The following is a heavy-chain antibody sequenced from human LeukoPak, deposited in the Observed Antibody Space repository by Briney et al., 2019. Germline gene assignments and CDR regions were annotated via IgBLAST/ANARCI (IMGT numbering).Heavy chain of an antibody. CDR1: GGSISSGGYS. CDR3: ARHIYCSGGSCYSGSYYYYGMDV. D-gene: IGHD2-15*01. V-gene: IGHV4-30-2*01. J-gene: IGHJ6*02. Sequence: SETLSLTCAVSGGSISSGGYSWSWIRQPPGKGLEWIGYIYHSGSTHYNPSLKSRVTISVDTSKNQFSLKLSSVTAADTAVYYCARHIYCSGGSCYSGSYYYYGMDVWGQGTTVTVSS. CDR2: IYHSGST.